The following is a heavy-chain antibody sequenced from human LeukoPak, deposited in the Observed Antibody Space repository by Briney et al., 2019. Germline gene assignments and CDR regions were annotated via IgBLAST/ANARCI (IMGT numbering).Heavy chain of an antibody. J-gene: IGHJ4*02. Sequence: GRSQRLSCAASGFTFSSYGMHWVRQAPGKGMEWVTVISFDGSNKYYADSVKGRFTITRNNSKHTLYLQMHSQRAEYTSVYYCAELRSDSDDWGKGTLVTVSS. CDR2: ISFDGSNK. V-gene: IGHV3-30*03. CDR1: GFTFSSYG. CDR3: AELRSDSDD. D-gene: IGHD5-12*01.